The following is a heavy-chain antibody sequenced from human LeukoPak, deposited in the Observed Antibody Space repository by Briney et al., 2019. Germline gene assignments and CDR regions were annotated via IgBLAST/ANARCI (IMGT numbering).Heavy chain of an antibody. D-gene: IGHD3-3*01. CDR1: GGSISSGSYY. V-gene: IGHV4-61*02. Sequence: SETLSLTCTVSGGSISSGSYYWSWIRQPAGKGLEWIGRIYTSGSTNYNPSLKSRVTISVDTSKNQFSLKLSSVTAADTPVYYCARAYDFWSGYYFDPWGQGTLVTVSS. CDR2: IYTSGST. J-gene: IGHJ5*02. CDR3: ARAYDFWSGYYFDP.